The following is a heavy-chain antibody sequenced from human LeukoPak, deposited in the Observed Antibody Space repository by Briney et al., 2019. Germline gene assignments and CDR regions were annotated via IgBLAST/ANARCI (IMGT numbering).Heavy chain of an antibody. D-gene: IGHD3-16*01. J-gene: IGHJ3*02. Sequence: SETLSLTCTVSGGSISSGSYYWGWIRQPAAKGLEWIGRIYASGSTNYNPSLESRVTISIDTSKNQFSLNLNSVTAADTAVYYCARKGKLGDAFDIWGQGTMVTVSS. CDR2: IYASGST. V-gene: IGHV4-61*02. CDR3: ARKGKLGDAFDI. CDR1: GGSISSGSYY.